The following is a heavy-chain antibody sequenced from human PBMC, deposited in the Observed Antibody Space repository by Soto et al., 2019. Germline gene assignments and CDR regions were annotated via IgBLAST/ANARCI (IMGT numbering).Heavy chain of an antibody. CDR2: ISSSSSYI. J-gene: IGHJ6*02. Sequence: GSLRLSCAASGFTFSSYSMNWVRQAPGKGLEWVSSISSSSSYIYYADSVKGRLTISRDNAKNSLYLQMNSLRAEDTAVYYCARDNSGGSYYPYYYGMDVWGQGTTVTVSS. CDR1: GFTFSSYS. D-gene: IGHD1-26*01. V-gene: IGHV3-21*01. CDR3: ARDNSGGSYYPYYYGMDV.